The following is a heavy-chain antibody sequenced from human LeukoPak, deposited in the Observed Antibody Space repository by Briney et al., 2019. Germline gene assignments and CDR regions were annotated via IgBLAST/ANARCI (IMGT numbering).Heavy chain of an antibody. D-gene: IGHD6-13*01. J-gene: IGHJ4*02. CDR1: GFTFDDYA. V-gene: IGHV3-9*01. Sequence: GRSLRLSCAASGFTFDDYAMHWVRQAPGKGLEWVSGISWNSGSIGYADSVKGRFTISRDNAKNSLYLQMNSLRAEDTAVYYCAKDLSSSWYCNYFDYWGQGTLVTVSS. CDR3: AKDLSSSWYCNYFDY. CDR2: ISWNSGSI.